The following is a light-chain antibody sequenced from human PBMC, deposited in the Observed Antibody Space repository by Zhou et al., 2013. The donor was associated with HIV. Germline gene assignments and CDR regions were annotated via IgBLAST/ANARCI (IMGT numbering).Light chain of an antibody. V-gene: IGKV2-28*01. CDR2: LSS. J-gene: IGKJ5*01. CDR3: MQALQTPIT. CDR1: QSLLHSNGYNY. Sequence: DIVMTQSPLSLPVTPGEPASISGRSSQSLLHSNGYNYLDWYLQKPGQSPQLLLYLSSNRASGVPDRFSGSGSGTVFTLKISRVEAEDVGVYYCMQALQTPITFGQGTRLEIK.